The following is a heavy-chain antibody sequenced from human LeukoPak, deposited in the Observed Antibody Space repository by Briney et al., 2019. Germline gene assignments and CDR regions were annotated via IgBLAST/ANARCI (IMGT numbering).Heavy chain of an antibody. CDR1: GGSIRSDY. CDR2: IYHSGSTIYHSGST. Sequence: SETLSLTCTVSGGSIRSDYWSWVRQPPGKGLVWIGYIYHSGSTIYHSGSTNYNPSLKSRVTISVDMSKNQFSLKLSSVTAADTAMYYCARASSGYPDYWGQGTLVTVSS. V-gene: IGHV4-59*08. CDR3: ARASSGYPDY. D-gene: IGHD5-12*01. J-gene: IGHJ4*02.